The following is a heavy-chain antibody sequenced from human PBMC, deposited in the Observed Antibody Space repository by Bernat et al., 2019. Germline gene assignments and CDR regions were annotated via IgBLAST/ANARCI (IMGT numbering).Heavy chain of an antibody. V-gene: IGHV3-73*02. CDR1: GFTFSGSA. D-gene: IGHD1-26*01. CDR3: AREHIVGSTRGFDY. CDR2: IRSKANSYAT. Sequence: EVQLVESGGGLVQPGGSLKLSCAASGFTFSGSAMHWVRQASGKGLEWVGRIRSKANSYATAYAASVKGRFTISRDDSKNTAYLQMNSLRAEDSALYYCAREHIVGSTRGFDYWGQGTLVTVSS. J-gene: IGHJ4*02.